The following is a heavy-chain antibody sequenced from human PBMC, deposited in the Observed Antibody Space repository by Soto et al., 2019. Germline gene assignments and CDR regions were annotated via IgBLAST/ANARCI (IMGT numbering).Heavy chain of an antibody. CDR1: GGSISSGDYY. CDR2: IYYSGST. V-gene: IGHV4-30-4*01. CDR3: ASSKGSSSWYLLDY. Sequence: SETLSLTCTVSGGSISSGDYYWSWIRQPPGKGLEWIGYIYYSGSTYYNPSLKSRVTISVDTSKNQFSLKLSSVTAADTAVYYCASSKGSSSWYLLDYWGQGTLVTVSS. D-gene: IGHD6-13*01. J-gene: IGHJ4*02.